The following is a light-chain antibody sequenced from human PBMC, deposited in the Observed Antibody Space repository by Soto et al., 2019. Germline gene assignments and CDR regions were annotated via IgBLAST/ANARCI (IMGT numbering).Light chain of an antibody. CDR1: QSVSSSY. J-gene: IGKJ5*01. V-gene: IGKV3-20*01. Sequence: EIMLTQSPGTLSLSPGERATLSCRASQSVSSSYLAWYQQKPGQAPRLLIYGASSRATGIPDRFSGSGSGTDFTLTISRLESEDFAVYYCQQYGSSRTFGQGTRLEIK. CDR3: QQYGSSRT. CDR2: GAS.